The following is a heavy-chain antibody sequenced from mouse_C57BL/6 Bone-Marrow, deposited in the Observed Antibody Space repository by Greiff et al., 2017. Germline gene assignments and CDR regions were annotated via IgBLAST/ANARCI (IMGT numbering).Heavy chain of an antibody. CDR1: GYTFTSYW. D-gene: IGHD2-3*01. Sequence: VQLQQSGAGLVKPGASVKLSCTASGYTFTSYWMHWVKQTPGRGLEWVGWIGRNSGGTKYNEKFKSQVTLSVDKPSSTSYMQLSRLTSEDSAVEYRARYCGTIYGGYYHAMDYWGQGTSVTVSS. V-gene: IGHV1-72*01. CDR2: IGRNSGGT. J-gene: IGHJ4*01. CDR3: ARYCGTIYGGYYHAMDY.